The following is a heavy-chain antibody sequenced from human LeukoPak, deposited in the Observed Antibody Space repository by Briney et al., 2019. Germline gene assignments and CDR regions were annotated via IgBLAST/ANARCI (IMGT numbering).Heavy chain of an antibody. D-gene: IGHD3-3*01. J-gene: IGHJ5*02. V-gene: IGHV1-2*02. CDR3: ARGGTNDFWSPPGWFDP. CDR1: GYTFTGYY. CDR2: INPNSGGT. Sequence: GASVKVSCKASGYTFTGYYMHWVRQAPGQGLEWMGWINPNSGGTNYAQKFQGRVTMTRDTSISTAYMELSRLRSDDTAVYYCARGGTNDFWSPPGWFDPWGQGTLVTVSS.